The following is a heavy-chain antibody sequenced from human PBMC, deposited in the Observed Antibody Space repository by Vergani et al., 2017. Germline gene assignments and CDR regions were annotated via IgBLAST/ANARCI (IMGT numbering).Heavy chain of an antibody. D-gene: IGHD5-24*01. CDR3: ARDSRWYYYYGMDV. V-gene: IGHV3-7*01. J-gene: IGHJ6*02. Sequence: EVQLVESGGGLVQPGGSLRLSCAASGFTFSSYWMSWVRQAPGKGLEWVANIKQDGSEKYYVDSVKGRFTISRDNAKNSLYLKMNSLRAEDTAVYYCARDSRWYYYYGMDVWGQGTTVTVSS. CDR1: GFTFSSYW. CDR2: IKQDGSEK.